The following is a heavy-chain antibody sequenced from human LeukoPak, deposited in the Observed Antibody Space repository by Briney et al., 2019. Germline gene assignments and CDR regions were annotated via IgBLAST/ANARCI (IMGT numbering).Heavy chain of an antibody. Sequence: SETLSLTCSVSGGSISNYYWSWIRQPPGKGLEWIGYISYSGSTNYNPSLKSRVTISVDTSKNQFSLKLRSVTTADTAVYYCARALLRPWFDPWGQGTLVTVSS. J-gene: IGHJ5*02. CDR2: ISYSGST. CDR3: ARALLRPWFDP. CDR1: GGSISNYY. V-gene: IGHV4-59*01. D-gene: IGHD3-16*01.